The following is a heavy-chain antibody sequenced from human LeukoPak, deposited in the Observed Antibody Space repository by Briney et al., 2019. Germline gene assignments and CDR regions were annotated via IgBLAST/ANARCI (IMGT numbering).Heavy chain of an antibody. V-gene: IGHV3-21*01. D-gene: IGHD3-3*01. CDR3: ARGPIYDFWSGYYNYFDY. CDR1: GFTFSSYS. Sequence: GGSLRLSCAASGFTFSSYSMNWVRQAPGKGLEWVSSVSSSSSYIYYADSVKGRFTISRDNAKNSLYLQMNSLRAEDTAVYYFARGPIYDFWSGYYNYFDYWGQGTLVTVSS. J-gene: IGHJ4*02. CDR2: VSSSSSYI.